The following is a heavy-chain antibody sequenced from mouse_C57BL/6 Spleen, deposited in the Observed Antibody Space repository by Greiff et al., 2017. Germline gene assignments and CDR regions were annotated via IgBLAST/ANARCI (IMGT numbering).Heavy chain of an antibody. V-gene: IGHV1-55*01. J-gene: IGHJ3*01. CDR2: IYPGSGST. Sequence: VQLQQSGAELVKPGASVKMSCKASGYTFTSYWITWVKQRPGQGLEWIGDIYPGSGSTNYNEKFKSKATLTVDTSSSTAYRQLSSLTSEDSAVYYCARGGYDKAWFAYWGQGTLVTVSA. CDR1: GYTFTSYW. D-gene: IGHD2-2*01. CDR3: ARGGYDKAWFAY.